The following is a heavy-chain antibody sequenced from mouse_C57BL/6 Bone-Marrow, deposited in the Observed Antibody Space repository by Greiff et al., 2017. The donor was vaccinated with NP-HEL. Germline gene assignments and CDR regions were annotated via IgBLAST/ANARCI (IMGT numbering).Heavy chain of an antibody. D-gene: IGHD4-1*01. CDR1: GFTFSSYT. CDR3: ARQLGPWFAY. Sequence: EVQLVESGGGLVKPGGSLKLSCAASGFTFSSYTMSWVRQTPEKRLEWVATISGGGGNTYYPDSVKGRFTISRDNAKNTLYLQMSSLRSEDTALYYCARQLGPWFAYWGQGTLVTVSA. J-gene: IGHJ3*01. CDR2: ISGGGGNT. V-gene: IGHV5-9*01.